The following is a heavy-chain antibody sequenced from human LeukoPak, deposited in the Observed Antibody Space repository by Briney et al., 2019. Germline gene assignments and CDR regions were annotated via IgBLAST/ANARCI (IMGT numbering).Heavy chain of an antibody. V-gene: IGHV1-8*01. Sequence: GASVKVSCKASGYTFTSYDINWVRQATGQGLEWMGWMNPNSGNTGYAQKFQGRVTMTRNTSISTAYMELSSLRSEDTAVYHCARNLLDSSGWYFIYYFDYWGQGTLVTVSS. CDR2: MNPNSGNT. CDR3: ARNLLDSSGWYFIYYFDY. CDR1: GYTFTSYD. D-gene: IGHD6-19*01. J-gene: IGHJ4*02.